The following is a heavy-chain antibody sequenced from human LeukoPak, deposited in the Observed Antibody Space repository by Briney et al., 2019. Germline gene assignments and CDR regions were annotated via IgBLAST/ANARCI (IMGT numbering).Heavy chain of an antibody. CDR1: GFTFGTYW. Sequence: GGSLRLSCAASGFTFGTYWMSWVRQAPGKGLEWVSYITSNGKSVYYAASVKGRFTISRDNAKNSLYLQVNSLTAEDTAVYYCARAGVDTSGYYYQGFDYWGQGTLVTVSS. J-gene: IGHJ4*02. V-gene: IGHV3-48*04. CDR2: ITSNGKSV. CDR3: ARAGVDTSGYYYQGFDY. D-gene: IGHD3-3*01.